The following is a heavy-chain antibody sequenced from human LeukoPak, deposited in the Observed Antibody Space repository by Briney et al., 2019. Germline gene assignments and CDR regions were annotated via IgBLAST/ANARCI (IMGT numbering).Heavy chain of an antibody. CDR1: GGSISSGDYY. CDR3: ARGKRYYGYGMDV. Sequence: PSETLSLTCTVSGGSISSGDYYWSWIRQPPGKGLEWIGYIYYSGSTYYNPSLKSRVTISVDTSKNQFSLKLSSVTAADTAVYYCARGKRYYGYGMDVWGQGTTVTVSS. V-gene: IGHV4-30-4*01. CDR2: IYYSGST. J-gene: IGHJ6*02.